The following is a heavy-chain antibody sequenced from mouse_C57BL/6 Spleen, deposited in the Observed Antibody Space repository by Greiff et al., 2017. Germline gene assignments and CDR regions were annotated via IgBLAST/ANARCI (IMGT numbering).Heavy chain of an antibody. D-gene: IGHD2-5*01. V-gene: IGHV1-15*01. J-gene: IGHJ2*01. CDR2: IDPETGGT. Sequence: QVQLQQSGAELVRPGASVTLSCKASGYTFTDYEMHWVKQTPVHGLEWIGAIDPETGGTAYNQKFKGKAILTADKSSSTAYMELRSLTSEDSAVYYCTREDYYSNYGYWGQGTTLTVSS. CDR1: GYTFTDYE. CDR3: TREDYYSNYGY.